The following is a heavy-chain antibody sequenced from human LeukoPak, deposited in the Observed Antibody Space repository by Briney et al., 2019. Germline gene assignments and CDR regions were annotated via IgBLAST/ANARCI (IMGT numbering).Heavy chain of an antibody. Sequence: GGSLRLSCAASGFTFSSYGMHWVRQAPGKGLEWVAVISYDGSNKYYADSVKGRFTISRDNSKNTLYLQMNSLRTEDTAVYYCAKENYYDSSGYIDYWGQGTLVTVSS. CDR3: AKENYYDSSGYIDY. V-gene: IGHV3-30*18. CDR1: GFTFSSYG. J-gene: IGHJ4*02. D-gene: IGHD3-22*01. CDR2: ISYDGSNK.